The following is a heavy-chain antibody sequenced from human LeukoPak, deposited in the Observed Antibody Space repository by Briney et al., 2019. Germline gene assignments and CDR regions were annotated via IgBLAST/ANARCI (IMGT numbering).Heavy chain of an antibody. J-gene: IGHJ4*02. CDR1: GGSFSGYY. V-gene: IGHV4-34*01. CDR2: INHSGST. CDR3: ARALLYCGGDCYAFDY. Sequence: SETLSLTCAVYGGSFSGYYWSWIRQPPGKGLEWIGEINHSGSTNYNSSLKSRVTISVDTSKNQFSLKLSSVTAADTAVYYCARALLYCGGDCYAFDYWGQGTLVTVSS. D-gene: IGHD2-21*02.